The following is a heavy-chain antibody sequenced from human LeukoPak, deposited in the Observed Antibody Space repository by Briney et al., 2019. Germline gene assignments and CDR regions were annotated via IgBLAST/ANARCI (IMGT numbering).Heavy chain of an antibody. CDR2: VYSSGST. V-gene: IGHV4-59*01. CDR3: ARSVGGDSGHYYYMDV. D-gene: IGHD2-21*02. J-gene: IGHJ6*03. Sequence: ETLSLTCIVSGGSISNFYWTWIRQPPGKGLEYLGYVYSSGSTNYNPSLESRVTISVDTSKNQFSLKLTSVTAADTAVYYCARSVGGDSGHYYYMDVWGKGTTVTVSS. CDR1: GGSISNFY.